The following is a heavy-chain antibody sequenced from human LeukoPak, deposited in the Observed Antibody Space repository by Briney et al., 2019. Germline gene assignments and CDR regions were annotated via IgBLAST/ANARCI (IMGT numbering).Heavy chain of an antibody. CDR1: EFTLSAYY. CDR2: ISGGGGAI. V-gene: IGHV3-11*01. J-gene: IGHJ4*02. Sequence: GGSLRLSCVASEFTLSAYYMTWIRQAPGKGLEWVSSISGGGGAIYYSDSVKGRFTISRDNAKNSLYLQMNSLRVEDTAVYYCAREDGYKGPFDFWGQGTLVTVSS. CDR3: AREDGYKGPFDF. D-gene: IGHD2-21*01.